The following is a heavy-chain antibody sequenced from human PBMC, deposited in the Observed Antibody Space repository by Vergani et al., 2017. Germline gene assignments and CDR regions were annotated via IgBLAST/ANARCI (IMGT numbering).Heavy chain of an antibody. V-gene: IGHV3-48*02. J-gene: IGHJ3*02. CDR2: ISSSSSTI. CDR3: ASSGSGRYSAAFDI. D-gene: IGHD6-19*01. CDR1: GFTFSSYS. Sequence: EVQLVESGGGLVQPGGSLRLSCAASGFTFSSYSMNWVRQAPGKGLEWVSYISSSSSTISYADSVKGRFNISRDNAKNALYLQMNSLRDEDTAVYYCASSGSGRYSAAFDIWGQGTMVTVSS.